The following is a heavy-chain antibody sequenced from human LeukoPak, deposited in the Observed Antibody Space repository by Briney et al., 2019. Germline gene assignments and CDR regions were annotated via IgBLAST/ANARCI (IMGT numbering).Heavy chain of an antibody. CDR3: AKAPVDPYCSSTSCYGGYYFDY. V-gene: IGHV3-30*18. Sequence: GRSLRLSCAASGFTFSSYGMHWVRQAPGKGLEWVAVISYDGSNKYYADSVKGRFTISRDNSKNTLYLQMNSLRAEDTAVYYCAKAPVDPYCSSTSCYGGYYFDYWGQGTLVTVSS. D-gene: IGHD2-2*01. CDR2: ISYDGSNK. CDR1: GFTFSSYG. J-gene: IGHJ4*02.